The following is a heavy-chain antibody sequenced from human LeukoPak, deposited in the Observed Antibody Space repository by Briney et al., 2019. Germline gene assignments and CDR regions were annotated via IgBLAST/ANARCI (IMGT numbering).Heavy chain of an antibody. CDR2: IWYDGSNK. CDR3: ARDDYGGKLDI. CDR1: GFTFSNYD. Sequence: GGSLRLSCAASGFTFSNYDMHWVRQAPGKGLEWVAVIWYDGSNKYYADSVKGRFTISRDNSKNTLYLHMNSLRAEDTAVYYCARDDYGGKLDIWGQGTVVTVSS. V-gene: IGHV3-33*01. D-gene: IGHD4-23*01. J-gene: IGHJ3*02.